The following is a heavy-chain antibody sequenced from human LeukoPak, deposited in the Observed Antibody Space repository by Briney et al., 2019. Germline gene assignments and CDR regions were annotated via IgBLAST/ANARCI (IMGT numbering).Heavy chain of an antibody. J-gene: IGHJ4*02. CDR3: VTAAVGGPIY. D-gene: IGHD6-19*01. V-gene: IGHV3-48*02. CDR2: ITSGSSTL. Sequence: GGSLRLSCAASGFSFSISSMNWVRQAPGKGLEWVSHITSGSSTLYYADSVKGRFTISRDNAHNSLYLQMSSLREEDTAVYYCVTAAVGGPIYWGQGTLVTVSS. CDR1: GFSFSISS.